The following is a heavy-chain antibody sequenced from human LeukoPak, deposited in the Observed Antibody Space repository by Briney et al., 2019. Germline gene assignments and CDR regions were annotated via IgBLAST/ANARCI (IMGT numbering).Heavy chain of an antibody. CDR2: ISRHGDIT. CDR3: AKVATYHYFYMDV. Sequence: AGGSLRLSCAASGFAFSTYSTYFMSWVRQPPGKGLEWVSTISRHGDITYYADSVKGRFIISRDSSKNALFLQMNSLTAEDTAVYYCAKVATYHYFYMDVWGTGTTVTVSS. CDR1: GFAFSTYSTYF. J-gene: IGHJ6*03. V-gene: IGHV3-23*01.